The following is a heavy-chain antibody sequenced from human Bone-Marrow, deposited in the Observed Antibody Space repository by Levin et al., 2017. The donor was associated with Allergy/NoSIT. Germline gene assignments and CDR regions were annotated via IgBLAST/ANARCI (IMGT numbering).Heavy chain of an antibody. D-gene: IGHD6-13*01. J-gene: IGHJ5*02. V-gene: IGHV1-2*06. CDR3: ARRDGRGIAAAGTPLVGWFDP. CDR1: GYTFTGYY. Sequence: ASVKVSCKASGYTFTGYYMHWVRQAPGQGLEWMGRINPNSGGTNYAQKFQGRVTMTRDTSISTAYMELSRLRSDDTAVYYCARRDGRGIAAAGTPLVGWFDPWGQGTLVTVSS. CDR2: INPNSGGT.